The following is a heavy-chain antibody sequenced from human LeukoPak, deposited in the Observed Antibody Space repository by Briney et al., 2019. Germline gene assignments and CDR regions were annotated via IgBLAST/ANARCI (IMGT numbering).Heavy chain of an antibody. J-gene: IGHJ4*02. D-gene: IGHD6-6*01. CDR3: ARETCRESYSSSSEVY. V-gene: IGHV1-2*02. CDR1: GYTFTGYY. Sequence: GASVKVSCKASGYTFTGYYMHWVRQAPGQGLEWTGWINPNSGGTNYAQKFQGRVTMTRDTSISTAYMELSRLRSDDTAVYYCARETCRESYSSSSEVYWAQGTVVTVSS. CDR2: INPNSGGT.